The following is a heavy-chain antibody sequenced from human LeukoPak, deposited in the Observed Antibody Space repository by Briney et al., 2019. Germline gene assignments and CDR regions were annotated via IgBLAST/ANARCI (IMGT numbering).Heavy chain of an antibody. CDR1: GFTFSSYS. D-gene: IGHD6-6*01. Sequence: GGSLRLSCAASGFTFSSYSMTWVRQAPGKGLEWVSSISSSSSYIYYADSVKGRFTISRDNAKNSLYLQMNSLRAEDTAVYYCARESAARPDYWGQGTLVTVSS. J-gene: IGHJ4*02. V-gene: IGHV3-21*01. CDR2: ISSSSSYI. CDR3: ARESAARPDY.